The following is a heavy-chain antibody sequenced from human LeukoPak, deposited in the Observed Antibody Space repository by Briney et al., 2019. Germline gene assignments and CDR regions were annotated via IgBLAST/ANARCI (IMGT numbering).Heavy chain of an antibody. CDR3: AREWVG. D-gene: IGHD1-26*01. CDR1: GFTFSSSW. V-gene: IGHV3-74*01. CDR2: IISDGSIT. Sequence: GRSLRLSCAASGFTFSSSWMHWVRQAPGKGLVWVSRIISDGSITSYADSVKGRFTISRDNAKNTVYLQMNSLRAEDTAVYYCAREWVGWGQGTLVTVSS. J-gene: IGHJ4*02.